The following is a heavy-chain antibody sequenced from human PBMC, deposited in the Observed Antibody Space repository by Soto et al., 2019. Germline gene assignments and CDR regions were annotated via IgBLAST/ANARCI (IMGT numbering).Heavy chain of an antibody. Sequence: QVQLVQSGAEVKKPGASVKVSCKASGYTFTSYGISWVRQAPGQGLEWMGWISAYNGNTNYAQKLQGRVTMTTDTSTSTAYMELRSLRSDDTAVYYCARENDRSGYHGLPDAFDIWGQGTMVTVSS. CDR1: GYTFTSYG. V-gene: IGHV1-18*01. CDR3: ARENDRSGYHGLPDAFDI. D-gene: IGHD3-22*01. J-gene: IGHJ3*02. CDR2: ISAYNGNT.